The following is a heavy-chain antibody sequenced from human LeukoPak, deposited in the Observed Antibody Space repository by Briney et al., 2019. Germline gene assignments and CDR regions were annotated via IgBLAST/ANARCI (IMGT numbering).Heavy chain of an antibody. D-gene: IGHD6-19*01. CDR1: GGSISSGGYY. Sequence: TWETLSLTCTVSGGSISSGGYYWSWIRQHPGKGLEWIGYIYYSGSTYYNPSLKSPVTISVDTSKNQFSLKLSSVTAADTAVYYCASDLSAVAGTYGMDVWGQGTTVTVSS. J-gene: IGHJ6*02. CDR3: ASDLSAVAGTYGMDV. V-gene: IGHV4-31*01. CDR2: IYYSGST.